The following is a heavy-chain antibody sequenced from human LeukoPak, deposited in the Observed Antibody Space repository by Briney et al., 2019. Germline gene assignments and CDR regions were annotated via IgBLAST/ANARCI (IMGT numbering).Heavy chain of an antibody. CDR3: ARRMLEARQSSATNWFDT. CDR2: IYASGRT. J-gene: IGHJ5*02. D-gene: IGHD3-16*01. CDR1: GGSLSTYS. V-gene: IGHV4-4*07. Sequence: PSETLSLTCTVAGGSLSTYSWNWLRQPPGKGLEWIRRIYASGRTMYNPSLQSRITISVDTSNNHFSLQLTSVTAAATAVYYCARRMLEARQSSATNWFDTWGLGTLVTVSS.